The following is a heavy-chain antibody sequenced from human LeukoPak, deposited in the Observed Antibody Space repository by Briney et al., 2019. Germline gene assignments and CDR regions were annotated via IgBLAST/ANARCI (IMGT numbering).Heavy chain of an antibody. CDR1: GFTFSSYD. D-gene: IGHD1-14*01. CDR3: AKSDHPSVYYFDY. Sequence: GGSLRLSCAASGFTFSSYDMHWVRQATGKGLEWVSAIGTAGDTYYPGSVKGRFTISRENAKNSLYLQMNSLRAGDTAVYYCAKSDHPSVYYFDYWGQGALVTVSS. V-gene: IGHV3-13*01. CDR2: IGTAGDT. J-gene: IGHJ4*02.